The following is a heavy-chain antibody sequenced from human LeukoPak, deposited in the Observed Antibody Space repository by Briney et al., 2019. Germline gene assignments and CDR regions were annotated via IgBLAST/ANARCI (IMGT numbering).Heavy chain of an antibody. D-gene: IGHD1-26*01. CDR2: INSDGSST. V-gene: IGHV3-74*01. J-gene: IGHJ4*02. Sequence: TGGSLRLSCAASGFTFSSYWMHWVRQAPGKGLVWVSRINSDGSSTSYADSVKGQFTISRDNAKNTLYLQMNSLRAEDTAIYYCARPLGASNTWLYWGQGTLVTVSS. CDR1: GFTFSSYW. CDR3: ARPLGASNTWLY.